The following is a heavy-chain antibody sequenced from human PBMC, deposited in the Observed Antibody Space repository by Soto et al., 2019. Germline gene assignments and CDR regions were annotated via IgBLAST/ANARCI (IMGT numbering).Heavy chain of an antibody. CDR1: GATFSSYA. CDR3: VRVVAIPGYPDN. J-gene: IGHJ4*02. Sequence: QVQLVQSGAEVRQPASSVKVSCKTSGATFSSYAITWVRQAPGQGLEWMGGIVPTVDTSTYAQKFQGRVTITADKFTNTGYMELSSLRSDDTAGYYCVRVVAIPGYPDNWGQGTLVTVSS. V-gene: IGHV1-69*14. D-gene: IGHD5-12*01. CDR2: IVPTVDTS.